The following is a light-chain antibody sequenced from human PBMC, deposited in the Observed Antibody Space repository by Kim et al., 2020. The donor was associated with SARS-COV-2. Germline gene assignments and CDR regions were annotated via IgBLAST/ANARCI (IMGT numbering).Light chain of an antibody. Sequence: DVVMTQSPLSLPVTLGQPASISCRSSQSLVYSDGHTYLNWFQQRPGHSPRRLIYHVSNRDSGVPDRFSGSGSGTDFTLKISRVEAEDVAIYYCMQSTHWPYTFGQGTKLEIK. J-gene: IGKJ2*01. V-gene: IGKV2-30*01. CDR2: HVS. CDR3: MQSTHWPYT. CDR1: QSLVYSDGHTY.